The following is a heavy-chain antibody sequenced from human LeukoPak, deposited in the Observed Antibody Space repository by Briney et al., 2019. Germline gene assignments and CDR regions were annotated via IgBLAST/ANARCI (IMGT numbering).Heavy chain of an antibody. Sequence: GGSLRLSCAASGFTFSNYGMHWVRQAPGKGLDWVAVIWNDGSYKYYADSVRGRFTISSDNSMNTVYLQMNSLRAEDTAVYYCAKVRQFTAATGTGLDQWGQGTLVTVSS. J-gene: IGHJ4*02. D-gene: IGHD6-13*01. V-gene: IGHV3-33*06. CDR2: IWNDGSYK. CDR3: AKVRQFTAATGTGLDQ. CDR1: GFTFSNYG.